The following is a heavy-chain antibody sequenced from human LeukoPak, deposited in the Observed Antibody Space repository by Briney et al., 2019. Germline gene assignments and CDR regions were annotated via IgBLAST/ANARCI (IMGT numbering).Heavy chain of an antibody. Sequence: SETLSLTCAVYGGSFSGYYWSWIRQPPGKGLEWIGEINHSGSTSYNPSLKSRVTISVDTSKNQFSLKLSSVTAADTAVYYCARRHPYYYDSSGYYSNWGQGTLVTVSS. CDR1: GGSFSGYY. J-gene: IGHJ4*02. V-gene: IGHV4-34*01. D-gene: IGHD3-22*01. CDR3: ARRHPYYYDSSGYYSN. CDR2: INHSGST.